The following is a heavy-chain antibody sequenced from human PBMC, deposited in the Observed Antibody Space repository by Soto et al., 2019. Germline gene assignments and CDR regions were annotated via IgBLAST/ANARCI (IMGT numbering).Heavy chain of an antibody. Sequence: GGSLRLSCAASGFTLNNHAMNWVRQAPGKGLEWVSSISSSSSYIYYADSVKGRVTMTRDTSTSTVYMELSSLRSEDTAVYYCASETTVTTTLNAFDIWGQGTMVTVSS. CDR1: GFTLNNHA. D-gene: IGHD4-17*01. CDR3: ASETTVTTTLNAFDI. V-gene: IGHV3-21*04. J-gene: IGHJ3*02. CDR2: ISSSSSYI.